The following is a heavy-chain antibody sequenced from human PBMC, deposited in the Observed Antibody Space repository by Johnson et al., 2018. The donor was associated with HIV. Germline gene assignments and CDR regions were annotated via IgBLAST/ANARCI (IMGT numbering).Heavy chain of an antibody. CDR2: IRYGGSNK. J-gene: IGHJ3*02. Sequence: QVQLVESGGGVVQPGGSLRLSCAASGFTFSSYGMHWVRQAPGKGLEWVAFIRYGGSNKYYADSVKGRFTISRDNSKNTLYLQMNSLRAEDTAVYYCAIPLGVPTDDDAFDIWGQGTIVTVSS. D-gene: IGHD2-2*01. CDR3: AIPLGVPTDDDAFDI. CDR1: GFTFSSYG. V-gene: IGHV3-30*02.